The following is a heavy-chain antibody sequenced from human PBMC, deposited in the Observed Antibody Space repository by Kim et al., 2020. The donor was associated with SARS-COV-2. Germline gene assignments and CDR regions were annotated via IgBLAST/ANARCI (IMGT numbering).Heavy chain of an antibody. CDR2: INHSGST. CDR3: ARGSPVTTFYHYYYGMDV. CDR1: GGSFSGHY. D-gene: IGHD4-17*01. V-gene: IGHV4-34*01. Sequence: SETLSLTCAVYGGSFSGHYWSWIRQPPGKGLEWIGEINHSGSTNYNPSLKSRVTISVDTSKNQFCLKLSSVTAADTAVYYCARGSPVTTFYHYYYGMDVWGQGSTVTVSS. J-gene: IGHJ6*02.